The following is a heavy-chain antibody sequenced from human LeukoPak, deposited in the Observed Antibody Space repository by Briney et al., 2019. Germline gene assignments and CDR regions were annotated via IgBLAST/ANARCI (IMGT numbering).Heavy chain of an antibody. J-gene: IGHJ4*02. CDR2: ISNVGTI. D-gene: IGHD6-13*01. CDR3: AKDSPRLTQRIAAAGTGY. Sequence: GGSLRLSCAASGFTFRSYAMTWVRQAPGKGLEWVSEISNVGTINYADSVKGRFTMSRDNSKNTLYLQMNSLRAEDTAVYYCAKDSPRLTQRIAAAGTGYWGQGTLVTVSS. CDR1: GFTFRSYA. V-gene: IGHV3-23*01.